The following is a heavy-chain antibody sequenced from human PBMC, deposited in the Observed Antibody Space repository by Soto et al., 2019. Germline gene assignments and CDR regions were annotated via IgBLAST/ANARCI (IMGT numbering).Heavy chain of an antibody. CDR3: ARIFSLTTVTRNFDY. D-gene: IGHD4-4*01. J-gene: IGHJ4*02. V-gene: IGHV2-5*02. CDR1: GFSLSTSGVG. CDR2: IYWDDDK. Sequence: SGPTLVNPTQTLTLTCTFSGFSLSTSGVGVGWIRQPPGKALEWLALIYWDDDKRYSPSLKSRLTITKDTSNNQVVLTMTNMDPVDTATYYCARIFSLTTVTRNFDYWGQGTLVTVSS.